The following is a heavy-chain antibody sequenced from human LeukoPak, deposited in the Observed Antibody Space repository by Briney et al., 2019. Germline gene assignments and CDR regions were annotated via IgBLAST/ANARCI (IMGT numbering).Heavy chain of an antibody. V-gene: IGHV1-69*06. J-gene: IGHJ4*02. Sequence: SVKVSCKASGYTFTSYGISWVRQAPGQGLEWLGGIIPVFDTTTYAQKFQAKVTMAADKSTNTAYLEISSLTSDDTAVYYCARCSPGDSSNFYAVLQYWGQGTQVTVST. CDR1: GYTFTSYG. D-gene: IGHD3-22*01. CDR2: IIPVFDTT. CDR3: ARCSPGDSSNFYAVLQY.